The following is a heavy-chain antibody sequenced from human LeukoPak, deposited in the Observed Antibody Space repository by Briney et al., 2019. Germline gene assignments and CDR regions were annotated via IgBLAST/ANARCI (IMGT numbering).Heavy chain of an antibody. CDR1: GFTFSSYE. CDR2: ISYDGSNK. Sequence: PGGSLRLSCEASGFTFSSYEMNWVRQAPGKGLEWVAVISYDGSNKYYADSVKGRFTISRDNSKNTLYLQMNSLRAEDTAVYYCARWRPPSGFDPWGQGTLVTVSS. CDR3: ARWRPPSGFDP. V-gene: IGHV3-30*04. J-gene: IGHJ5*02. D-gene: IGHD3-3*01.